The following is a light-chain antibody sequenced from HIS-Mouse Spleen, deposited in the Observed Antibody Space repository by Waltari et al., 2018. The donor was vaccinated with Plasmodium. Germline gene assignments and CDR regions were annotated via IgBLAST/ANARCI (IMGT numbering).Light chain of an antibody. CDR2: KVS. CDR3: MQGTHWPRT. Sequence: DVVMTQSPLSLPVTLGQPASISCRSSQSLVHSDGNTYLNWFQHRPGQSPRRLIYKVSNRDSGVPDRFSGSGSGTDFTLKISRVEAEDVGVYYCMQGTHWPRTFGQGTKLEIK. J-gene: IGKJ2*01. CDR1: QSLVHSDGNTY. V-gene: IGKV2-30*02.